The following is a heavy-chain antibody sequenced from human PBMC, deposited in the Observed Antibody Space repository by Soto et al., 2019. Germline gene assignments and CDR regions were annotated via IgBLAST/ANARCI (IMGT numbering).Heavy chain of an antibody. CDR1: GFTFSSYA. CDR2: ISGSGGST. J-gene: IGHJ4*02. V-gene: IGHV3-23*01. D-gene: IGHD2-2*01. Sequence: GGSLRLSCAASGFTFSSYAMSWVRQAPGKGLEWVSAISGSGGSTYYADSVKGRFTISRDNSKNTLYLQMNSLRAEDTAVYYCAKGGVVPAARSLQYYFDYWGQGTLVTVSS. CDR3: AKGGVVPAARSLQYYFDY.